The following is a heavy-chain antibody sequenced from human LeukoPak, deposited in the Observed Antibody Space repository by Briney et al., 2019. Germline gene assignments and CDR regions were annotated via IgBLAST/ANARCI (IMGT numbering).Heavy chain of an antibody. V-gene: IGHV4-39*01. CDR2: IYYSGST. J-gene: IGHJ4*02. CDR3: ASPSRSMVTAFDY. Sequence: SETLSLTCTVSGGSISSSSYYWGWIRQPPGKGLEWIGSIYYSGSTYYNPSLKSRVTISVDTSKNQFSLKLSSVTAADTAVYYRASPSRSMVTAFDYWGQGTLVTVSS. CDR1: GGSISSSSYY. D-gene: IGHD4/OR15-4a*01.